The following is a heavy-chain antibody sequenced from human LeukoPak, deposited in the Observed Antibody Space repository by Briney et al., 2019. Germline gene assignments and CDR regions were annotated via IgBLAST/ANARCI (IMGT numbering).Heavy chain of an antibody. J-gene: IGHJ5*02. CDR2: ISNGKT. D-gene: IGHD2-15*01. V-gene: IGHV3-23*01. Sequence: GGSLRLSCAASGFTFSSYAMSWVRQAPGKGLEWVAAISNGKTYYADSLRGRFAISRDDSTNTVYLHMNSLRDEDTALYHCVREAGYCAPVCVKTNWFDPWGQGTLVTVSS. CDR3: VREAGYCAPVCVKTNWFDP. CDR1: GFTFSSYA.